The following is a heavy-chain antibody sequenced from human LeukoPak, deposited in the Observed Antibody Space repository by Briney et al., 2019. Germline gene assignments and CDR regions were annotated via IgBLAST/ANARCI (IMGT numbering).Heavy chain of an antibody. D-gene: IGHD3-3*01. V-gene: IGHV3-21*01. CDR3: ASNYDFWSGYTTSFDY. J-gene: IGHJ4*02. CDR1: GFTFSSYE. CDR2: ISSSSSYI. Sequence: PGGSLRLSCAASGFTFSSYEMNWVRQAPGKGLEWVSSISSSSSYIYYADSVKGRFTISRDNAKNSLYLQMNSLRAEDTAVYYCASNYDFWSGYTTSFDYWGQGTLVTVSS.